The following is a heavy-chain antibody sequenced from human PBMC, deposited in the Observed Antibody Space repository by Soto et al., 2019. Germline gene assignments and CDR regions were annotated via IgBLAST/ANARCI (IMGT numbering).Heavy chain of an antibody. CDR2: INPSGGST. CDR1: GYTFTRSY. V-gene: IGHV1-46*01. J-gene: IGHJ4*02. CDR3: TRAPRGIIVAPDY. D-gene: IGHD6-19*01. Sequence: EGSVQVSRKAFGYTFTRSYIHWVRQSPGQGLEWMGIINPSGGSTSYAQKFQGRVTMTRDTSTSTVYMELSSLTSEDTAVYYCTRAPRGIIVAPDYWGQGTLVTVSS.